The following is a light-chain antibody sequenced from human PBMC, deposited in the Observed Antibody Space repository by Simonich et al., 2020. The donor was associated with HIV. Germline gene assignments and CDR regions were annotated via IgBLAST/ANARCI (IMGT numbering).Light chain of an antibody. Sequence: DIQMTQSPSSLSASVGDRVTITCRASQVISNYLAWYQQKPGKVPKLLIYDAYTLQSGVPSRFIVSGSGTYFTLTISGLQPEDVATYYCQKYSRAPPLTFGGGTKVEIK. CDR2: DAY. CDR3: QKYSRAPPLT. CDR1: QVISNY. J-gene: IGKJ4*01. V-gene: IGKV1-27*01.